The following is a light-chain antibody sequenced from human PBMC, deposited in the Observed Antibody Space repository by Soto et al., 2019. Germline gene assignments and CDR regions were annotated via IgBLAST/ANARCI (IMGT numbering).Light chain of an antibody. CDR2: DVT. Sequence: QSALTQPASVSGSPGQSITISCTGTSSDVGGYDYVCWYQQHPGKAPKLIIYDVTHRPSGVSDRFSGSRSGNTASLTISGLQAEDEADYYCSSYTITSTVLFGGGTKLTVL. CDR1: SSDVGGYDY. CDR3: SSYTITSTVL. V-gene: IGLV2-14*03. J-gene: IGLJ2*01.